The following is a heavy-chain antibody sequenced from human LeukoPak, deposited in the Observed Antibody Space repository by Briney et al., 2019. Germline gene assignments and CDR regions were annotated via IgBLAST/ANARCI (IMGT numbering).Heavy chain of an antibody. CDR1: GYTFTGYY. J-gene: IGHJ4*02. Sequence: ASVKVSCKASGYTFTGYYMHWVRQAPGQGLEWMGWINAGNGNTKYSQKFQGRVTITRDTSASTAYMELSSLRSEDTAVYYCARDLNLGFDYWGQGTLVTVSS. D-gene: IGHD3-16*01. CDR3: ARDLNLGFDY. V-gene: IGHV1-3*01. CDR2: INAGNGNT.